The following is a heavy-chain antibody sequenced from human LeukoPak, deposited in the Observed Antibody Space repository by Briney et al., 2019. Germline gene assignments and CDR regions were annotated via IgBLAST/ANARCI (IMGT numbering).Heavy chain of an antibody. V-gene: IGHV3-53*01. Sequence: GGSLRLSCAASGFTVSDNYMSWVRQAPGKGLEWVSVIYSGGSTYYADSAEGRFIISRDESKNTLFLQMNNLRAEDTAVYYCAGDLRRPAFYYYGMDVWGQGTTVIVSS. CDR1: GFTVSDNY. CDR2: IYSGGST. CDR3: AGDLRRPAFYYYGMDV. J-gene: IGHJ6*02.